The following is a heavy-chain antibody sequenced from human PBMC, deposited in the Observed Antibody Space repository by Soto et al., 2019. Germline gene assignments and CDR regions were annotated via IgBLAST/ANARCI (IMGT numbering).Heavy chain of an antibody. CDR2: ISAYNGNT. J-gene: IGHJ6*02. D-gene: IGHD2-15*01. V-gene: IGHV1-18*01. Sequence: ASVKVSCKASGYTFTSYGISWVRQAPGQGLDWMGWISAYNGNTKYAQDLQGRVTMTTDTSTSTVYMELRSLRSDDTAVYYCARFSGGSYNTYYFYYGMDVWGQGTTVTVSS. CDR3: ARFSGGSYNTYYFYYGMDV. CDR1: GYTFTSYG.